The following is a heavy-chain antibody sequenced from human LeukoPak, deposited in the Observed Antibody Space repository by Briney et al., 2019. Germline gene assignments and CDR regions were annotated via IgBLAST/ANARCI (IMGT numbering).Heavy chain of an antibody. J-gene: IGHJ4*02. CDR3: ARDLTMIVVVNVFDY. CDR1: GLSFSSYA. D-gene: IGHD3-22*01. CDR2: ISYDGSNK. Sequence: PGRSLRLSCAASGLSFSSYAMHSVRHAPGKGLEWVAVISYDGSNKYYADSVKGRFTISRDNSKNTLYLQMNSLRAEDTAVYYCARDLTMIVVVNVFDYWGQGTLVTVSS. V-gene: IGHV3-30*19.